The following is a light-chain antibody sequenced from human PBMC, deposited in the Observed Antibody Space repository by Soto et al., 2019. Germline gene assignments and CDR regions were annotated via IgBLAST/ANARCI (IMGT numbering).Light chain of an antibody. CDR2: SAN. CDR3: LQHKSYPRT. Sequence: DIQMTQSPSDMSASVGDRFTITCRASQDISNFLVWFQQRPGKVPKRLMYSANRLESGVPSRFSGSGSGTEFTLTISSLQPEDFATYYCLQHKSYPRTFGQGTKVDI. V-gene: IGKV1-17*03. J-gene: IGKJ1*01. CDR1: QDISNF.